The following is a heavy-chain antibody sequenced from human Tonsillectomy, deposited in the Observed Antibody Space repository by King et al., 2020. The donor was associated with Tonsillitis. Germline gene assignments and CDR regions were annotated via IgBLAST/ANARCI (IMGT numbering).Heavy chain of an antibody. Sequence: QLVQSGAEVKKPGSSVKVSCKASGGTFSSYAISWVRQAPGQGLEWMGGIIPIFGTANYAQKFQGRVTITADESTSTAYMELSSRRSEDTAVYYCARAKEHDGIAPLGYWGQGTLVTVSS. J-gene: IGHJ4*02. CDR3: ARAKEHDGIAPLGY. V-gene: IGHV1-69*01. D-gene: IGHD6-6*01. CDR1: GGTFSSYA. CDR2: IIPIFGTA.